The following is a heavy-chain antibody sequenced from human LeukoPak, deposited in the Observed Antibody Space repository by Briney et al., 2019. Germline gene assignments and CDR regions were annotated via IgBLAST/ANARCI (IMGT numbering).Heavy chain of an antibody. D-gene: IGHD6-13*01. CDR3: ARGLRREQQLLRAFDY. Sequence: GASVRVSCKAPGYTFTNYDINWVRQASGQGLEWMGWMNPNSGNTGSAQKFQGRVTMTSNTSISTAYMELSSLRSEDTAVYSCARGLRREQQLLRAFDYWGQGTPVTVSS. CDR2: MNPNSGNT. V-gene: IGHV1-8*01. J-gene: IGHJ4*02. CDR1: GYTFTNYD.